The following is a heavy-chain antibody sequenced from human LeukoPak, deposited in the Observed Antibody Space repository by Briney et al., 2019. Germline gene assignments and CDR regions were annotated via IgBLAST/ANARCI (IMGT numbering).Heavy chain of an antibody. D-gene: IGHD6-13*01. CDR2: IANDGNDK. J-gene: IGHJ4*02. Sequence: PGGSLRLSCAASGFTSSTYGMHWVRQAPGKGLEWVAVIANDGNDKKYADSVKGRFTISRDNSKNTLYLQMNSLRAEDTAVYYCAKDLKKGAAGYYFDYWGQGTLVTVSS. CDR1: GFTSSTYG. V-gene: IGHV3-30*18. CDR3: AKDLKKGAAGYYFDY.